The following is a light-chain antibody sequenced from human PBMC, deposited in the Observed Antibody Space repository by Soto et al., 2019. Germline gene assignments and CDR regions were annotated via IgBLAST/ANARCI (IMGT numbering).Light chain of an antibody. Sequence: ETVLTQSPGTLSLSPGERATLSCRASQSVSNNYLAWYQQKPGQAPRLLIYGASNRATGIPDRVSGSGSGTDFTITISRLEPEDFAVYYCQQYCSSGTFGQGTKVEIK. CDR2: GAS. CDR1: QSVSNNY. J-gene: IGKJ1*01. V-gene: IGKV3-20*01. CDR3: QQYCSSGT.